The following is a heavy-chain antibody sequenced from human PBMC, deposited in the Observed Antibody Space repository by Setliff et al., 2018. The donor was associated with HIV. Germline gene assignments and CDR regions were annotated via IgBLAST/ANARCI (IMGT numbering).Heavy chain of an antibody. CDR2: IYTSGST. Sequence: NPSETLSLTCTVSGGSISGGSDYWGWIRQPAGKGLEWIGRIYTSGSTNYNPSLKSRVTISVDTSKNQFSLKLNSVTAADTAVYYCARGGSYGSSYWYFDLWGRGTLVTVSS. J-gene: IGHJ2*01. D-gene: IGHD5-18*01. V-gene: IGHV4-61*02. CDR3: ARGGSYGSSYWYFDL. CDR1: GGSISGGSDY.